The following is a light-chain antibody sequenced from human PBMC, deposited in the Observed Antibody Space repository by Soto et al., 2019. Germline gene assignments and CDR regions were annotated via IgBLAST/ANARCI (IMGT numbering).Light chain of an antibody. CDR3: QQYYSYPFT. Sequence: DIQMTQSPSSLSASVGDRVTITCRASQSITNFLNWYQQKPGKAPKLLIYAASNLHSGVPSRFSGSGSGTDFTLTISSLQPEDFAAYYCQQYYSYPFTFGPGTKVDIK. V-gene: IGKV1-39*01. CDR1: QSITNF. J-gene: IGKJ3*01. CDR2: AAS.